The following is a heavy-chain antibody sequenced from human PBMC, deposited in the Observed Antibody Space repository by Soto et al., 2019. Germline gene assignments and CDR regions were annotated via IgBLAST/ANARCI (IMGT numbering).Heavy chain of an antibody. Sequence: PGGSLRLSCAASGFTFSSYAMSWVRQAPGKGLEWVSAISGSGGSTYYADSVKGRFTISRDNSKNTLYLQMNSLRAEDTAVYYCAKDNQYSSSWYRNPPTNWGQGTLVTVSS. D-gene: IGHD6-13*01. CDR2: ISGSGGST. J-gene: IGHJ4*02. V-gene: IGHV3-23*01. CDR1: GFTFSSYA. CDR3: AKDNQYSSSWYRNPPTN.